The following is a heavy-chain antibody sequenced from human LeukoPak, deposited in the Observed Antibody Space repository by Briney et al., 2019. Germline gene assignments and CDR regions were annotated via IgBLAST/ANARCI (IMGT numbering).Heavy chain of an antibody. J-gene: IGHJ6*03. D-gene: IGHD1-14*01. Sequence: ASVKVSCKASGYTFTGYYMHWVRQAPGQGLEWMGWINPNSGGTNYAQKFQGRVTMTRDTSISTAYMELSSLRSEDTAVYYCARSSGRSPNRDYMDVWGKGTTVTISS. CDR2: INPNSGGT. CDR3: ARSSGRSPNRDYMDV. V-gene: IGHV1-2*02. CDR1: GYTFTGYY.